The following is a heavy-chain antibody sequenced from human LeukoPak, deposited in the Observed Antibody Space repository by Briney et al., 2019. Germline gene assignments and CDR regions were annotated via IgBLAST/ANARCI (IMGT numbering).Heavy chain of an antibody. D-gene: IGHD2-21*02. CDR2: ISSSSSYI. CDR3: ARDVVTTLGAPFDY. V-gene: IGHV3-21*01. Sequence: PGGSLRLSCAASGFTFSSYWMHWVRQAPGKGLEWVSSISSSSSYIYYADSVKGRFTISRDNAKNSLYLQMNSLRAEDTAVYYCARDVVTTLGAPFDYWGQGTLVTVSS. J-gene: IGHJ4*02. CDR1: GFTFSSYW.